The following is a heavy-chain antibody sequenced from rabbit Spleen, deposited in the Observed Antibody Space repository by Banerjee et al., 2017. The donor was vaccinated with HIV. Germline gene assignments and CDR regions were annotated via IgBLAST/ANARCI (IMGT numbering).Heavy chain of an antibody. CDR2: INTATAKA. J-gene: IGHJ4*01. CDR3: ARDLASVVGWNFNL. D-gene: IGHD3-1*01. V-gene: IGHV1S45*01. Sequence: QEQLVESGGGLVQPGGSLKLTCKASGFSFSDRDVMCWVRQAPGKGLEWIACINTATAKAVYANWAKGRFTISTTSSTTVTLQMTSLTAADTATYFCARDLASVVGWNFNLWGPGTLVTVS. CDR1: GFSFSDRDV.